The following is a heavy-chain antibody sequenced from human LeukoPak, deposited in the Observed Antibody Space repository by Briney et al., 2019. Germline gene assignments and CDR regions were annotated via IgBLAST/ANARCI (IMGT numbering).Heavy chain of an antibody. J-gene: IGHJ6*02. CDR2: FSGSGDIR. V-gene: IGHV3-23*01. D-gene: IGHD5-24*01. CDR3: AKNYLYYYHGMDV. Sequence: GGSLRLSCAASGFTVSSNYMSWVRQAPGKGLEWVSGFSGSGDIRHYADSVKGRFTISRDNSKNTLYLQMNSLRAEDTAVYYCAKNYLYYYHGMDVWGQGTTVTVSS. CDR1: GFTVSSNY.